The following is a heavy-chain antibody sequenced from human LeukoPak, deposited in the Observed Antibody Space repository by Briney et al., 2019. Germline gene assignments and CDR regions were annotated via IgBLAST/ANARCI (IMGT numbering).Heavy chain of an antibody. CDR1: GGSISSYY. V-gene: IGHV4-4*07. Sequence: SETLSLTCTVSGGSISSYYWSWIRQPAGKGLEWIGRIYTSGSTNYNPSLKSRVTMSVDASKNQFSLKLSSVTAADTAVYYCARVYDSSGYALGWFDPWGQGTLVTVSS. CDR3: ARVYDSSGYALGWFDP. D-gene: IGHD3-22*01. CDR2: IYTSGST. J-gene: IGHJ5*02.